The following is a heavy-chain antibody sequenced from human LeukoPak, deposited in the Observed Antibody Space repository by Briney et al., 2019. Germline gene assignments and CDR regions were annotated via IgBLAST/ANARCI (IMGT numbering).Heavy chain of an antibody. Sequence: GGSLRLSCAASGFTVSNNYMNWVRQAPGKGLEWVSVIYSGGNTYYADSVKGRFTISRDTSKNTLYLQMNSLRVEDTAVYYCARAERGIAAAGYWGQGTLVTVSS. D-gene: IGHD6-13*01. J-gene: IGHJ4*02. CDR1: GFTVSNNY. CDR2: IYSGGNT. CDR3: ARAERGIAAAGY. V-gene: IGHV3-66*01.